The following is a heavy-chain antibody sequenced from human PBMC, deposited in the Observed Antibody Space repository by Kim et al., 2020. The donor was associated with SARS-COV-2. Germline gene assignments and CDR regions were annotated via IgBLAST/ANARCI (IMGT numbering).Heavy chain of an antibody. D-gene: IGHD6-13*01. J-gene: IGHJ5*02. CDR3: ARDGGLAAAGMGNWFDP. Sequence: FQGRVTMTRDTSISTAYMELSRLRSDDTAVYYCARDGGLAAAGMGNWFDPWGQGTLVTVSS. V-gene: IGHV1-2*02.